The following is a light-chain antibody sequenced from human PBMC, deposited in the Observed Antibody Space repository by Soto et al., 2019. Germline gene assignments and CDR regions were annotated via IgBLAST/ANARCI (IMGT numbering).Light chain of an antibody. V-gene: IGKV3-11*01. CDR2: EAS. J-gene: IGKJ1*01. CDR1: QSVSSY. CDR3: QQRSDWPWT. Sequence: EIVLTQSPAPLSLTPVEIATLSFRASQSVSSYLAWYQQKPGQAPRLLMYEASTRATGIPARFSGGGSGTDFTLTISSLEPEDFAVYYCQQRSDWPWTCGQGTKVDIK.